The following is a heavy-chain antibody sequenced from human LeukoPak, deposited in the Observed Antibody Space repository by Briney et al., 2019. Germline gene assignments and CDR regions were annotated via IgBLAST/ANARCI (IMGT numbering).Heavy chain of an antibody. CDR2: ISAYNGNT. J-gene: IGHJ4*02. CDR1: GYTFTSYG. D-gene: IGHD5-18*01. Sequence: ASVKVSCKASGYTFTSYGISWVRQAPRQGLEWMGWISAYNGNTNYAQKLQGRVTMTTDTSTSTAYMELRSLRSDDTAVYYCARGRSQLWSPYFDYWGQGTLVTVSS. V-gene: IGHV1-18*01. CDR3: ARGRSQLWSPYFDY.